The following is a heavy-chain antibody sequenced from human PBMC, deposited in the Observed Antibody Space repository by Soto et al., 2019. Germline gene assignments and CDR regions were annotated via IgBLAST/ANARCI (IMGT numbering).Heavy chain of an antibody. J-gene: IGHJ4*02. V-gene: IGHV4-59*08. D-gene: IGHD4-17*01. CDR1: GGSISSYY. CDR2: IYYSGST. Sequence: SETLSLTCTVSGGSISSYYWSWIRQPPGKGLEWIGYIYYSGSTNYNPSLKSRVTISVDTSKNQLSLKLRSVTAADTAVYDCARRYGYYFDYWGQGTLVTVSS. CDR3: ARRYGYYFDY.